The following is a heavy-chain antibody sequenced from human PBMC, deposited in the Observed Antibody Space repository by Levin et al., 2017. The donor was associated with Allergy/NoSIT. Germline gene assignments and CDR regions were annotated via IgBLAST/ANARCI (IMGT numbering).Heavy chain of an antibody. CDR1: GDSISSGGYS. CDR2: IYLSGST. CDR3: ARVAGYSYGYYFDY. J-gene: IGHJ4*02. Sequence: SQTLSLTCAVSGDSISSGGYSWSWIRQPPGKGLEWIGNIYLSGSTYYNPSLKSRVTISVDRSKDQFSLNLSSVTAADTAVYYCARVAGYSYGYYFDYWGQGTLVTVSS. D-gene: IGHD5-18*01. V-gene: IGHV4-30-2*01.